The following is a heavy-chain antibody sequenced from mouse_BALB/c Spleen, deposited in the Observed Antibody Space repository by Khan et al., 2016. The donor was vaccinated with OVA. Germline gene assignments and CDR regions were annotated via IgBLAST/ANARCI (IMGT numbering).Heavy chain of an antibody. CDR3: VSPNWFAY. CDR1: GFNIKDTY. J-gene: IGHJ3*01. V-gene: IGHV14-3*02. CDR2: IDPASGHI. Sequence: EVQLQQSGAELVKPGASVKLSCTASGFNIKDTYMHWVKQRPEQGLEWIGRIDPASGHIKYDPKFPGKATITADTSSTNAYLQLSSLTAEDTAVYYGVSPNWFAYWGQGTLVTVSA.